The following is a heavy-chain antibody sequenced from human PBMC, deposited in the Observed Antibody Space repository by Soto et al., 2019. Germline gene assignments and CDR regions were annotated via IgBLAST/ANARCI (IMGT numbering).Heavy chain of an antibody. CDR3: ANVPLLPYFFDY. CDR2: ISGSGGTT. D-gene: IGHD2-21*01. V-gene: IGHV3-23*01. CDR1: GVTLSNYA. J-gene: IGHJ4*01. Sequence: VASLRSSCAASGVTLSNYARNWVRQAPGKGLEWVSAISGSGGTTYYADSVKGRFTMSRDNSKNTLYLQMNSLRADDTAVYYCANVPLLPYFFDYWGLGTLVTVSP.